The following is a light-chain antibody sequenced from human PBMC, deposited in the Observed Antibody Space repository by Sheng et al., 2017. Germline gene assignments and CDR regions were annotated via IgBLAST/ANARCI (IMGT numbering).Light chain of an antibody. V-gene: IGKV1-27*01. CDR1: QAIHNY. Sequence: DIQMTQSPAALSASVGDRVTVTCRADQAIHNYLAWYQQKSGEVPKLLISGASTLESGAPSRFSGSGSGTEFTLTINTLQAEDVATYYCQEYMTSPWTFGPGT. CDR3: QEYMTSPWT. CDR2: GAS. J-gene: IGKJ1*01.